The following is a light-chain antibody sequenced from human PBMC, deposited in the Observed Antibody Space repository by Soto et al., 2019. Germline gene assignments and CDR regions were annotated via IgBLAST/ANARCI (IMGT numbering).Light chain of an antibody. J-gene: IGKJ2*01. CDR2: HIS. Sequence: DIMLTQTPLSSPVTLGQPASISCRSSQSLVHSNGNTYLHWLQQRPGQPPRLLIEHISDRISGVPDRFSASGAGTHFTLEISRVEAEDVGVYYCVQATQLPYTFGQGTKLEIK. V-gene: IGKV2-24*01. CDR3: VQATQLPYT. CDR1: QSLVHSNGNTY.